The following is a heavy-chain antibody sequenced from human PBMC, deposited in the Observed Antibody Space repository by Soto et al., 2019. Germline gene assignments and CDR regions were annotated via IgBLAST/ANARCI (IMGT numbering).Heavy chain of an antibody. Sequence: GSLRLSCAASGFTFSSYAMSWVRQAPGKGLEWVSAISGSGGSTYYADSVKGRFTISRDNSKNTLYLQMNSLRAEDTAVYYCAKVTSRGGNYDFWSNDNWFDPWGQGTLVTVSS. CDR2: ISGSGGST. V-gene: IGHV3-23*01. CDR1: GFTFSSYA. J-gene: IGHJ5*02. D-gene: IGHD3-3*01. CDR3: AKVTSRGGNYDFWSNDNWFDP.